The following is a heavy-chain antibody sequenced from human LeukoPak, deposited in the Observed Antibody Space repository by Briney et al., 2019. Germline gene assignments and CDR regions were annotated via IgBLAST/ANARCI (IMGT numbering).Heavy chain of an antibody. CDR3: ARGRRGRALYYYYGMDV. CDR2: INHSGST. D-gene: IGHD1-26*01. Sequence: SGTLSLTCAVSGGSISSSNWWSWVRQPPGKGLEWIGEINHSGSTNYNPSLKSRVTISVDTSKNQFSLKLSSVTAADTAVYYCARGRRGRALYYYYGMDVWGQGTTVTVSS. CDR1: GGSISSSNW. J-gene: IGHJ6*02. V-gene: IGHV4-4*02.